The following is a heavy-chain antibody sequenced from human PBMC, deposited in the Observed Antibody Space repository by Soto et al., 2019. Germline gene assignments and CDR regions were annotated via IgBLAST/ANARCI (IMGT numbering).Heavy chain of an antibody. J-gene: IGHJ6*02. Sequence: SETLSLTCAVYGGSFSGYYWSWIRQPPGKGLEWIGEINHSGSTNYNPSLKSRVTISVDTSKNQFSLKLSSVTAADTAVYYCARAGHVRYGGNSGGPYYYGMDVWGQGTTVTVSS. CDR1: GGSFSGYY. CDR2: INHSGST. V-gene: IGHV4-34*01. D-gene: IGHD2-21*02. CDR3: ARAGHVRYGGNSGGPYYYGMDV.